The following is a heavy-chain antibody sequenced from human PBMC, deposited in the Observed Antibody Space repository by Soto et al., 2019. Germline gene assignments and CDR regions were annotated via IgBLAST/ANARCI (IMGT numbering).Heavy chain of an antibody. Sequence: SETLSLTCTVSGGSISSSSYYWGWIRQPPGKGLEWIGYIYYNGRTTYNPSLESRVTMSVDTSKNQFSLKLTSVTAADTAVYYCARDRVTTPRFYDYWRRGTLVTVSS. V-gene: IGHV4-61*05. CDR1: GGSISSSSYY. J-gene: IGHJ4*01. CDR2: IYYNGRT. D-gene: IGHD2-21*02. CDR3: ARDRVTTPRFYDY.